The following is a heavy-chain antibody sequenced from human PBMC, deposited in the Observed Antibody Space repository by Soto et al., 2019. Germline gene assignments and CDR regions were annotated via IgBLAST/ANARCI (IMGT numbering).Heavy chain of an antibody. CDR1: GNTVPNYA. V-gene: IGHV1-69*04. D-gene: IGHD2-8*02. Sequence: SVKVSCKDSGNTVPNYAIHWVRQAPGQRLEWMGRIIPSLGKANYAQKFQGRVTTTADKSTSTAYMELSSLRSEDTAVYYCARLVVLGFDPWGQGTLVTVSS. CDR3: ARLVVLGFDP. CDR2: IIPSLGKA. J-gene: IGHJ5*02.